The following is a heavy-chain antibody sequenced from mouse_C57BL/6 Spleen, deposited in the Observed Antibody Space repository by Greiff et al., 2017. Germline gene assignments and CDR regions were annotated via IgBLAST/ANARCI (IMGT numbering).Heavy chain of an antibody. J-gene: IGHJ2*01. Sequence: QVQLQQSGAELARPGASVKMSCKASGYTFTSYTMHWVKQRPGQGLEWIGYINPSSGYTKYNQKFTDKATLTADKSSSTASMQLGSLTYEDSAVYYCAVITTVVAPDYWGQGTTLTVSS. CDR1: GYTFTSYT. V-gene: IGHV1-4*01. D-gene: IGHD1-1*01. CDR3: AVITTVVAPDY. CDR2: INPSSGYT.